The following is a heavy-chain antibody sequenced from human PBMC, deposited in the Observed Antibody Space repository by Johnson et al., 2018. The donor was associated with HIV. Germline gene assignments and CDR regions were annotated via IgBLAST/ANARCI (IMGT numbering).Heavy chain of an antibody. Sequence: QLVESGGFVVQPGGSLRLSCAASGFTFDDYAMHWVRQAPGKGLAWVSLLSWDGSSIYYADSVTGRFTISRDNAKDSLYLQMNSLRAEDTAVYYCARGWDWGSLGAFDIWGQGTMVTVSS. CDR3: ARGWDWGSLGAFDI. CDR2: LSWDGSSI. CDR1: GFTFDDYA. J-gene: IGHJ3*02. D-gene: IGHD7-27*01. V-gene: IGHV3-43D*04.